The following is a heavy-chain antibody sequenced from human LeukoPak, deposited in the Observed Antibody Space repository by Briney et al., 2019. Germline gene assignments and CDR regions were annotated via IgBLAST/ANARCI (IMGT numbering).Heavy chain of an antibody. V-gene: IGHV3-30*12. Sequence: GGSLRLSSTASGFSFSTYGMHWVRQAPGKGLEWVAIISYDGSNEYYADSVKGRFTISRDNSKNTLYLQMNSLRAEDTAVYYCAREGYSPRDGYNFNFDYWGQGTLVTVSS. D-gene: IGHD5-24*01. J-gene: IGHJ4*02. CDR3: AREGYSPRDGYNFNFDY. CDR2: ISYDGSNE. CDR1: GFSFSTYG.